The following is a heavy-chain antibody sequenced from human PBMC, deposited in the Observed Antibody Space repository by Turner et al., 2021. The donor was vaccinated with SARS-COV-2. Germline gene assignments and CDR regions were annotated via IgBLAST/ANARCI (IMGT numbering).Heavy chain of an antibody. D-gene: IGHD2-15*01. CDR2: ISAYNGNT. CDR1: GYTFTSYG. Sequence: QVQLVQSGAEVKKPGASVKVSCKASGYTFTSYGISWVRQAPGQGLEWMGWISAYNGNTNHAQKLQGRVTMTTDTSTSTAYMELRSLRSDDTAVYYCARGDIVVVVASTPGDYFDYWGQGTLVTVSS. J-gene: IGHJ4*02. CDR3: ARGDIVVVVASTPGDYFDY. V-gene: IGHV1-18*01.